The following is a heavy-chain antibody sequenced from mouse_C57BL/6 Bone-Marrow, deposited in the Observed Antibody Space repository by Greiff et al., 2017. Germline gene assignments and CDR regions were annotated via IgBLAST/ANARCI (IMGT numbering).Heavy chain of an antibody. Sequence: QVTLKESGPGLVAPSQSLSITCTVSGFPLTSYGVHWVRQPPGKGLEWLVVIWSDGSTTYNSALKSRLSISKDNSKSQVFLKMNSLQTDDTAMYYCAREGLYYYAMDYWGQGTSVTVSS. CDR2: IWSDGST. V-gene: IGHV2-6*03. CDR3: AREGLYYYAMDY. D-gene: IGHD3-1*01. J-gene: IGHJ4*01. CDR1: GFPLTSYG.